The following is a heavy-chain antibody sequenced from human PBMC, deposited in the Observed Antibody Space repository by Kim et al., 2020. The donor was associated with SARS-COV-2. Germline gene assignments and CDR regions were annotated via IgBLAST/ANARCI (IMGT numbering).Heavy chain of an antibody. CDR1: GFTFSSYS. D-gene: IGHD5-12*01. CDR2: ISSSGSYR. CDR3: ARVYSGYDSPFHYYGMDV. Sequence: GGSLRLSCAASGFTFSSYSMNWVRQAPGKGLEWVSSISSSGSYRFFADSVKGRFTISRDNAKNSLYLQMSSLRAEDTAVYYCARVYSGYDSPFHYYGMDV. J-gene: IGHJ6*01. V-gene: IGHV3-21*01.